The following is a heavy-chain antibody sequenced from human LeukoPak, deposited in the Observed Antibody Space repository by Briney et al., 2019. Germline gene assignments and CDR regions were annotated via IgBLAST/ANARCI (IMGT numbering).Heavy chain of an antibody. V-gene: IGHV4-59*01. D-gene: IGHD4-23*01. CDR2: IYYSGST. Sequence: SETLSLTCTVSGGSISSYYWSWIRQPPGKGLEWIGYIYYSGSTSYNPSLKSRVSISVDTSKNQFSLKLSSVTAADTAVYYCARGQMVVTTDYYYYYMDVWGTGTTVTVSS. CDR3: ARGQMVVTTDYYYYYMDV. CDR1: GGSISSYY. J-gene: IGHJ6*03.